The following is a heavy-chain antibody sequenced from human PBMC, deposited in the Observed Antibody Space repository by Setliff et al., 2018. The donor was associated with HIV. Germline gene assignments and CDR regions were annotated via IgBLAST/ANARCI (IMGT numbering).Heavy chain of an antibody. Sequence: SVKVSCKASGDTFSNYALSWVRQAPGQGLEWMGGIIPIFGTANYAQKFEGRVTITADKSTSTAYMEVNSLRFEDTAVYYCARVFYYSAGSYSLDYWGQESLVTVAS. CDR1: GDTFSNYA. V-gene: IGHV1-69*06. J-gene: IGHJ4*01. CDR3: ARVFYYSAGSYSLDY. D-gene: IGHD3-10*01. CDR2: IIPIFGTA.